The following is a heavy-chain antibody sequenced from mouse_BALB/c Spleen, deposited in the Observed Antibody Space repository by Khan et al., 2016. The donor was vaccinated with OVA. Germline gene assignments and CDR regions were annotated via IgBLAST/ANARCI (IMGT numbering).Heavy chain of an antibody. D-gene: IGHD1-1*01. J-gene: IGHJ4*01. V-gene: IGHV3-2*02. CDR3: ARGSTY. CDR2: ISYSGST. CDR1: GYSITSDYA. Sequence: EVQLQESGPGLVKPSQSLSLTCTVTGYSITSDYAWNWIRQFPGNKLEWMGYISYSGSTSYHPSLTSRISITRDTSKNQFFLQLNSVTTEDTATYYCARGSTYWGQGTSVTVSS.